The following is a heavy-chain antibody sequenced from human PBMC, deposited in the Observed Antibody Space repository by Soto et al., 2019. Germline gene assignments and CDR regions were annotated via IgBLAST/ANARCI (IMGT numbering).Heavy chain of an antibody. V-gene: IGHV4-61*08. CDR3: ARDRDRHSSGLPSFDP. Sequence: PSETLSLTCTVSGDSISSGGYSWSWIRQPPQKGLEWIGYIYYTGTHDYNPSLRGRATISVDTSKDQFSLKLTSVTAADTAVYYCARDRDRHSSGLPSFDPWGQGILVTVSS. J-gene: IGHJ5*02. CDR1: GDSISSGGYS. CDR2: IYYTGTH. D-gene: IGHD3-22*01.